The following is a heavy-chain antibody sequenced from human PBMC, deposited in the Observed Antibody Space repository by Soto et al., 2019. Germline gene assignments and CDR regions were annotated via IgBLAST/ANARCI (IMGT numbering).Heavy chain of an antibody. CDR1: GFSFSISP. CDR3: ARDPKTSGGQHWAFNYFDS. Sequence: QVQLVESGGGVVQPGRSLRLSCAASGFSFSISPMHWVRQAPGKGPEWVALISCDGTNKFYADSVKGRFTISRDNSKTTLYLQVNSLRPEDAAVYYCARDPKTSGGQHWAFNYFDSWGQGTLVTVSS. D-gene: IGHD7-27*01. J-gene: IGHJ4*02. V-gene: IGHV3-30-3*01. CDR2: ISCDGTNK.